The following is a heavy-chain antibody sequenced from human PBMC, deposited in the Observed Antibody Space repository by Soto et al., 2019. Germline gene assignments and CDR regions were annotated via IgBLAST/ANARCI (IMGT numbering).Heavy chain of an antibody. D-gene: IGHD3-10*01. J-gene: IGHJ6*02. V-gene: IGHV3-21*01. CDR2: ISSSSSYI. CDR1: GFTFSSYS. CDR3: ARDFSGTDVLLWFGPLRGPLDV. Sequence: PGGSLRLSCAASGFTFSSYSMNWVRQAPGKGLEWVSSISSSSSYIYYADSVKGRFTISRDNAKNSLYLQMNSLRAEDTAVYYCARDFSGTDVLLWFGPLRGPLDVWGQGTTVTVSS.